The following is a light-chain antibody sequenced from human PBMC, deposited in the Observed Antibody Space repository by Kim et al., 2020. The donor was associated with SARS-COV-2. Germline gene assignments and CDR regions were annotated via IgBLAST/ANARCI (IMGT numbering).Light chain of an antibody. CDR2: DVS. V-gene: IGLV2-14*03. CDR1: SSDVGGYNS. Sequence: QSITISCTGTSSDVGGYNSVSWFQQHPGKAPKLMIDDVSKRPSGVSDRFSGSQSGHTASLTISGLQAEDEADYYCSSYTSSTTLLFGGGTQLTVL. CDR3: SSYTSSTTLL. J-gene: IGLJ2*01.